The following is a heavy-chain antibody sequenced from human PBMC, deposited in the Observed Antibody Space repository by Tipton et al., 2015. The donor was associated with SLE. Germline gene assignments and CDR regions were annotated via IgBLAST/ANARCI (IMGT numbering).Heavy chain of an antibody. J-gene: IGHJ5*01. D-gene: IGHD3-3*01. CDR2: IYHSGST. V-gene: IGHV4-38-2*01. CDR1: GYSISSGYY. CDR3: ANYYDFLSDAAWGWFDS. Sequence: TLSLTCAVSGYSISSGYYWGWIRQPPGKGLEWIGSIYHSGSTYYNPSLKSRVTISVDTSKNQFSLKLSSVTAADTAVYYCANYYDFLSDAAWGWFDSWGQGALVTVSS.